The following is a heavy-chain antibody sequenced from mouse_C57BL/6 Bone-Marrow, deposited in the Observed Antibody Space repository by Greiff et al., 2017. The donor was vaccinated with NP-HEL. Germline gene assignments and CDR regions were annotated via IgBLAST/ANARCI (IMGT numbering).Heavy chain of an antibody. J-gene: IGHJ4*01. CDR3: VSTVITTVVATGYYAMDY. D-gene: IGHD1-1*01. Sequence: EVQLVESGGGLVQPKGSLKLSCAASGFSFNTYAMNWVRQAPGKGLEWVARIRSKSNNYATYYADSVKDRFTISRDDSESMLYLQMNNLKTEDTAMYYCVSTVITTVVATGYYAMDYWGQGTSVTVSS. CDR1: GFSFNTYA. V-gene: IGHV10-1*01. CDR2: IRSKSNNYAT.